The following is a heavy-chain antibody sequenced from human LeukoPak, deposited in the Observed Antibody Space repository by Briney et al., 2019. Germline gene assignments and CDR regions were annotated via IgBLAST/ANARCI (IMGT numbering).Heavy chain of an antibody. CDR3: ARERSSSWYGLEV. J-gene: IGHJ4*02. Sequence: SETLSLTCTVSGGSISSYYWSWIRQPPGKGLEWIGYIYYSGSTNYNPSLKSRVPISVDTSKNQFSLKLSSVTAADTAVYYCARERSSSWYGLEVWGQGTLVTVSS. CDR2: IYYSGST. D-gene: IGHD6-13*01. V-gene: IGHV4-59*01. CDR1: GGSISSYY.